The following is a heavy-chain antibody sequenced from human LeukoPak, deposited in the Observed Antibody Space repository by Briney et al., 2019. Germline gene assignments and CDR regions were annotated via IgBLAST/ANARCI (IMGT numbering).Heavy chain of an antibody. D-gene: IGHD2-15*01. CDR1: GFTFSSYW. CDR3: AKDWEGYCSGSSCYSGYYYGMDV. Sequence: GGSLRLSCAASGFTFSSYWMHWVRQAPGKGLVWVSRINSDGTGTIYADSVKGRFTISRDNAKNSLYLQMNSLRAEDTAVYYCAKDWEGYCSGSSCYSGYYYGMDVWGQGTTVTVSS. CDR2: INSDGTGT. V-gene: IGHV3-74*01. J-gene: IGHJ6*01.